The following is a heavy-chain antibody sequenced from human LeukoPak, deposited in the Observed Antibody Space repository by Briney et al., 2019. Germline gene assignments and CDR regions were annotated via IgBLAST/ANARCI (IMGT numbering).Heavy chain of an antibody. Sequence: GGSLRLSCAVSGFAFSSLAMHWVRQAPGKGLEWVAFISYDGNNQYYADSVKGRFTISRDNSKNTLYLQMNNLRAEDTAIYYCARVGSRYCRGANGYDGFWGQGTLVSVSS. CDR1: GFAFSSLA. CDR2: ISYDGNNQ. D-gene: IGHD2-15*01. J-gene: IGHJ4*02. V-gene: IGHV3-30-3*01. CDR3: ARVGSRYCRGANGYDGF.